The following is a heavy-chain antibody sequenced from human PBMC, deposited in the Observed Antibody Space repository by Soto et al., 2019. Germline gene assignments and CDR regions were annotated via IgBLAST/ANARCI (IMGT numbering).Heavy chain of an antibody. V-gene: IGHV6-1*01. CDR3: ARVHGGEQLWLRDYYYGMDV. CDR1: GDRVSSNSAA. Sequence: PSQTLSLTCAISGDRVSSNSAAWHWIRQSPSRGLEWLGRTYYRSKWYNDYAVSVKSRITINPDTSKNQFSLQLNSVTPEDTAVYYCARVHGGEQLWLRDYYYGMDVWGQGTTVTVSS. D-gene: IGHD5-18*01. CDR2: TYYRSKWYN. J-gene: IGHJ6*02.